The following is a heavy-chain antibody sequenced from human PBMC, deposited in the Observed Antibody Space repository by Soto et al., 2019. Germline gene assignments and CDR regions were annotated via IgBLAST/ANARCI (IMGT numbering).Heavy chain of an antibody. CDR2: INHSGST. CDR1: GGSFSGYY. J-gene: IGHJ6*02. D-gene: IGHD3-10*01. V-gene: IGHV4-34*01. Sequence: ETLSLTCAVYGGSFSGYYWSWIRQPPGKGLEWIGEINHSGSTNYNPSLKSRVTISVDTSKNQFSLKLSSVTAADTAVYYCARGRLLWFGMAYYYGMDVWGQGTTVTVSS. CDR3: ARGRLLWFGMAYYYGMDV.